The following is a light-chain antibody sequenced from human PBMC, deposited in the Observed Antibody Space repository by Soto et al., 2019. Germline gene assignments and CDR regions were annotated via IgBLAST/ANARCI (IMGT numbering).Light chain of an antibody. CDR3: QKCKVAPFT. J-gene: IGKJ4*01. Sequence: DIQMTQSPSSLAASVGDRVTIACRASQSINNFLNWYQQKPGKVPKLLIYAASTLQSGVPSRFSGSGSGTDFTLTISSLQPEDVATYYCQKCKVAPFTFGGGTKVDIK. V-gene: IGKV1-27*01. CDR1: QSINNF. CDR2: AAS.